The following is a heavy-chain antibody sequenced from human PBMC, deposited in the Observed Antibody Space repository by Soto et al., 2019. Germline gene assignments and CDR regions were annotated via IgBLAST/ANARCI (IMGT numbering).Heavy chain of an antibody. Sequence: XGSLRLSCTASGFTLSSYAMSWVRQAPGKGLEWVSAISGSGGSTCYADSVKGRFTISRDNSKNTLYLQMNSLRAEDTAVYYCAKDLTMVRGVMAWGQGTLVTVSS. CDR1: GFTLSSYA. CDR2: ISGSGGST. V-gene: IGHV3-23*01. CDR3: AKDLTMVRGVMA. D-gene: IGHD3-10*01. J-gene: IGHJ5*02.